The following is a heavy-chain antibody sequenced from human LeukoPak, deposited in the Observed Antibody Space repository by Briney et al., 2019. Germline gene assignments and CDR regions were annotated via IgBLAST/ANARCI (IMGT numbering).Heavy chain of an antibody. CDR1: GFTFSSYG. CDR3: AKDRGVVPAAFDY. V-gene: IGHV3-30*02. J-gene: IGHJ4*02. D-gene: IGHD2-2*01. Sequence: PGGSLRLSCAASGFTFSSYGMHWVRQAPGKGLEWVAFIRYDGSNKYYADSVKGRFTISRDNSKNTLYLQMNSLRAEDTAVYYCAKDRGVVPAAFDYWGQGTLVTVSS. CDR2: IRYDGSNK.